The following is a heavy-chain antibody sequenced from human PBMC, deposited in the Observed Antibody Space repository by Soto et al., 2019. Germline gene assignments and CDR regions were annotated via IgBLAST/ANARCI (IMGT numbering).Heavy chain of an antibody. D-gene: IGHD2-2*01. J-gene: IGHJ6*02. CDR2: IIPIFKAA. Sequence: QQQLVQSGAEVKKPGSSVKVSCKASGGTFGNYAISWVRQAPGQGLEWVGKIIPIFKAAIYAQKFQGRITSTADRSPRPDTAYIELSSLRSEDTALYYCARVSIPGIYGEDVWGQGTTVTASS. CDR3: ARVSIPGIYGEDV. V-gene: IGHV1-69*06. CDR1: GGTFGNYA.